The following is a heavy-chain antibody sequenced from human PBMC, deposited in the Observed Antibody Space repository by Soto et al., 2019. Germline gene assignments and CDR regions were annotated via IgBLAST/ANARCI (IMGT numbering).Heavy chain of an antibody. CDR3: AREMTTVTRSVAFDI. V-gene: IGHV1-69*13. CDR2: IIPIFGTA. D-gene: IGHD4-17*01. CDR1: GGTFSSYA. J-gene: IGHJ3*02. Sequence: SVKVSCKASGGTFSSYAISWVRQAPGQGLEWMGGIIPIFGTANYAQKFQGRVTITADESTSTAYMELSSLRSEDTAVYYCAREMTTVTRSVAFDIWGQGTMVTVSS.